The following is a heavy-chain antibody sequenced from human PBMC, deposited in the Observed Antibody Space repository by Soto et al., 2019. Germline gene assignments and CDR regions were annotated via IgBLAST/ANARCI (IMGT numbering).Heavy chain of an antibody. CDR1: GFTFSSYG. CDR3: ARGFPYGYYDENYGISV. J-gene: IGHJ6*02. D-gene: IGHD4-17*01. CDR2: IWYDGSNK. Sequence: GGSLRLSCAASGFTFSSYGMHWVRQAPGKGLEWVAVIWYDGSNKYYADSVKGRFTISRDNSKNTMYMQMNSLRAEDTAVYSCARGFPYGYYDENYGISVWGQGTTVTVSS. V-gene: IGHV3-33*01.